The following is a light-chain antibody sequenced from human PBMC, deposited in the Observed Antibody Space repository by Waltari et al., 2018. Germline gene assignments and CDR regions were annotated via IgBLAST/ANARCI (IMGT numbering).Light chain of an antibody. CDR2: GAS. V-gene: IGKV3-15*01. J-gene: IGKJ3*01. CDR1: QSVSSN. Sequence: EIVMTQSPATLSVSPGERATLSCRASQSVSSNLAWYQQKPGQAPRLLIYGASTRATGIPARFRGSGSGTEFTLTISSLQSEDFAVYDCQQYNNWPPFTFGPGTKVDIK. CDR3: QQYNNWPPFT.